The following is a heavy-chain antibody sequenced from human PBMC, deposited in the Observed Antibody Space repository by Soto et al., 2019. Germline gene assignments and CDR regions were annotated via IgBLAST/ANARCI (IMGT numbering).Heavy chain of an antibody. V-gene: IGHV3-30-3*01. J-gene: IGHJ6*02. D-gene: IGHD3-3*01. Sequence: PGGSLRLSCAASGFTFSSYAMHWVRQAPGKGLEWVAVISYDGSNKYYADSVKGRFTISRDNAKNSLYLQMNSLRAEDTALYYCAKDIEPFLYGMDVWGQGTTVTSP. CDR1: GFTFSSYA. CDR3: AKDIEPFLYGMDV. CDR2: ISYDGSNK.